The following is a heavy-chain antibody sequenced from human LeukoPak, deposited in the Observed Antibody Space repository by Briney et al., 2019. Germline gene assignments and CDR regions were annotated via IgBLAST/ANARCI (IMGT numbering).Heavy chain of an antibody. CDR2: IYTSGST. CDR1: GGSISSGSYY. V-gene: IGHV4-61*02. D-gene: IGHD2-15*01. Sequence: SETLSLTCTVSGGSISSGSYYWSWIRQPAGKGLEWIGRIYTSGSTNYNPSLKSRVTISVDTSKNQFSLKLSSVTAADTAVYYCARDLNPGGGSPHFDYWGQGTLVTVSS. J-gene: IGHJ4*02. CDR3: ARDLNPGGGSPHFDY.